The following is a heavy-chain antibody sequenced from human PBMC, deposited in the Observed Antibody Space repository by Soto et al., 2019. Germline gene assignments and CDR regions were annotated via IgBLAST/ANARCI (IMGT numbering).Heavy chain of an antibody. CDR3: AIQRDFAFDY. V-gene: IGHV5-51*01. CDR2: VYPGDSES. Sequence: ESLKISCKGSGYTFTRYWIGWVRQMPGKGLEWMGFVYPGDSESRYSPSFQGQITISADKSINTAYLQWRSLKASDTAIYYCAIQRDFAFDYWALGTLVTVSS. CDR1: GYTFTRYW. J-gene: IGHJ4*02.